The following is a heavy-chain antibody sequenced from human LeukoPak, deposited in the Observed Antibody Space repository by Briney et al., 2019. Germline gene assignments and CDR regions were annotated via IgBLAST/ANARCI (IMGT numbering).Heavy chain of an antibody. Sequence: GASVKVSCKASGYTFTSYYMNWVRQAPGQGLEWMGIMNPSGGSTSYAQKFQGRVTMTRDMSTSAVYMELSSLRSEDTAVYYCARVIGEDYYDSSVYRDAFDIWGQGTMVTVSS. CDR2: MNPSGGST. J-gene: IGHJ3*02. CDR3: ARVIGEDYYDSSVYRDAFDI. CDR1: GYTFTSYY. V-gene: IGHV1-46*01. D-gene: IGHD3-22*01.